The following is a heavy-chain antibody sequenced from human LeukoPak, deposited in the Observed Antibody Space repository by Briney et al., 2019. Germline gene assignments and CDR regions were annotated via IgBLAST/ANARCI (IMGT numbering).Heavy chain of an antibody. CDR3: ARIQGNTYYGWDYFDY. CDR1: GGSINCGDNY. CDR2: IYYRGTA. J-gene: IGHJ4*02. V-gene: IGHV4-30-4*01. D-gene: IGHD4-17*01. Sequence: RPSETLSLTCTVSGGSINCGDNYWSWSRQPPGKGLEWIGYIYYRGTAYYNPSLNSRLTISVDTSKNQFSLKLTSVTAADTAVYYCARIQGNTYYGWDYFDYWGQGALVTVSS.